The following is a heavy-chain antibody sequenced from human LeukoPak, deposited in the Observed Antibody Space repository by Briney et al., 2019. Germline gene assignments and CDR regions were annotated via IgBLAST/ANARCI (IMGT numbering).Heavy chain of an antibody. D-gene: IGHD5-18*01. CDR2: IYYSGST. V-gene: IGHV4-59*08. CDR1: GGSVSGYY. J-gene: IGHJ4*02. Sequence: SETLSLTCTVSGGSVSGYYWSWIRQPPGKGLEWIGYIYYSGSTNHNPSLKSRVTISVDTSKNQFSLKLSSVTAADTAVYYCARHGYGTRIFDYWGQGTLVTVSS. CDR3: ARHGYGTRIFDY.